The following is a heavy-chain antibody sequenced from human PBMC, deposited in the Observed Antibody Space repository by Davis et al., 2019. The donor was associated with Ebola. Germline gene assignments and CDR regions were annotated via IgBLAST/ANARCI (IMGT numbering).Heavy chain of an antibody. J-gene: IGHJ6*02. D-gene: IGHD3-22*01. Sequence: SETLSLTCAVYGGSSSGYYWSWIRQPPGKGLEWIGEINHSGSTNYNPSLKSRVTISVDTSKNQFSLKLSSVTAADTAVYYCARHAVITRYCYYGMDVWGQGTTVTVSS. V-gene: IGHV4-34*01. CDR1: GGSSSGYY. CDR2: INHSGST. CDR3: ARHAVITRYCYYGMDV.